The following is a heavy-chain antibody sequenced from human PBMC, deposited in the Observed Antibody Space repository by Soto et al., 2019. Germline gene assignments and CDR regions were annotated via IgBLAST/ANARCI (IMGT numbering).Heavy chain of an antibody. CDR1: GGSFSNRG. V-gene: IGHV1-69*13. J-gene: IGHJ4*02. Sequence: ASVKVSCKASGGSFSNRGISWVRQAPGQGLEWMGGIVPVFGRPNYAQRFRGRLTITADESTSTGYMELISLRSDDTAVYYCAREGSGYNFWGQGTQVTVSS. CDR3: AREGSGYNF. D-gene: IGHD5-12*01. CDR2: IVPVFGRP.